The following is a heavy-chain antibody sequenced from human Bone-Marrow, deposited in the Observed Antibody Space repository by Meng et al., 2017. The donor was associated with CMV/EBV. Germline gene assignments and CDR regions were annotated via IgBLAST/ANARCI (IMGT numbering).Heavy chain of an antibody. CDR2: IKQDGSEK. V-gene: IGHV3-7*03. CDR1: GFTFSNYW. D-gene: IGHD3-3*01. CDR3: ATSDDFWSGADC. Sequence: GESLKISCAASGFTFSNYWMTWVRQAPGKGLEWVATIKQDGSEKYYADSVKGRFTISRDNAKNSLYLQMNSLRAEDTAVYYCATSDDFWSGADCWGQGTLVTVSS. J-gene: IGHJ4*02.